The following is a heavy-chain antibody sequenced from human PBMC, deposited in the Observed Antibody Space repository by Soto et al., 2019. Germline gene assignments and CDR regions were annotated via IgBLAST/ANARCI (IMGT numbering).Heavy chain of an antibody. V-gene: IGHV1-69*12. Sequence: QVQLVQSGAEVKKPGSSVKVSCKASGGTLSNYAITWVRQAPGHGLECMGGIIPFFVTANYAQKFQGRVTITADESTSTAYMELSSLSSEDTAVYFCARETAGVTAAMRGGYYYGMEVWGQGTTVTVSS. CDR2: IIPFFVTA. CDR1: GGTLSNYA. CDR3: ARETAGVTAAMRGGYYYGMEV. D-gene: IGHD2-2*01. J-gene: IGHJ6*02.